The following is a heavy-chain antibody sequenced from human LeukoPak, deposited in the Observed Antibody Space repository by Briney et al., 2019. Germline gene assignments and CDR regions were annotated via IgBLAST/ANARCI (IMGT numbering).Heavy chain of an antibody. CDR2: ISYDGSNK. CDR3: ASLPVGMAPIVLAAFDI. CDR1: GFSFSSYA. V-gene: IGHV3-30-3*01. J-gene: IGHJ3*02. D-gene: IGHD2-21*01. Sequence: GGSLRLSCAASGFSFSSYAVHWVRQAQGKGLGWVAVISYDGSNKYYADSVKGRFTISRDNSKNTLYLQMNSLRAEDTAVYYCASLPVGMAPIVLAAFDIWGQGTMVTVSS.